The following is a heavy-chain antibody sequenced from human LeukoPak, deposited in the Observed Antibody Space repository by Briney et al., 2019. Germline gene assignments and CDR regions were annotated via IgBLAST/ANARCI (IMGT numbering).Heavy chain of an antibody. CDR2: ISAYNGNT. V-gene: IGHV1-18*04. Sequence: ASVKVSCKASGYTFTSYDISWVRQAPGQGLEWMGWISAYNGNTNYAQKLQGRVTMTTDTSTSTAYMELRSLRSDDTAVYYCARDGLFVVVPAARGDAFDIWGQGTMVTVSS. CDR1: GYTFTSYD. D-gene: IGHD2-2*01. CDR3: ARDGLFVVVPAARGDAFDI. J-gene: IGHJ3*02.